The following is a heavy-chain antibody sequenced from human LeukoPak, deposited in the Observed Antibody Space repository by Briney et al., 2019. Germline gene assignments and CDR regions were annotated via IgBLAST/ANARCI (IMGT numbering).Heavy chain of an antibody. Sequence: GGSLRLSCAASGFTFSSFAMHWVRQSPGKGLEWVAVIWYDGSNKLYADSVKGRFTISRDNSRNTLYLQMNSLSAEDTAVYYCARDRYSSMWSVFEYWGQGALVAVSS. CDR2: IWYDGSNK. CDR3: ARDRYSSMWSVFEY. CDR1: GFTFSSFA. V-gene: IGHV3-33*01. J-gene: IGHJ4*02. D-gene: IGHD6-13*01.